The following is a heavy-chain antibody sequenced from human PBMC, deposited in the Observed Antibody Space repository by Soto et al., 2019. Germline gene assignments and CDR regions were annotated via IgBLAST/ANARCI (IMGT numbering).Heavy chain of an antibody. D-gene: IGHD1-26*01. J-gene: IGHJ5*02. CDR1: GGSFSGYY. V-gene: IGHV4-34*01. CDR3: ARGYYPRRFAP. Sequence: SETLSLTCAVYGGSFSGYYWSWIRQPPGKGLEWIGEINHSGSTDYNPPLKSRATISVDTSKNQFSLKLSSVTAADTSVYYCARGYYPRRFAPWGQGTLVTVSS. CDR2: INHSGST.